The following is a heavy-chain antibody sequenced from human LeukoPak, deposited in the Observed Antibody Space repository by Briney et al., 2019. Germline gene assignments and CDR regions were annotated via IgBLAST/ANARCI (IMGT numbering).Heavy chain of an antibody. CDR1: GGSISSGGYS. J-gene: IGHJ6*02. CDR3: AREAYGMDV. V-gene: IGHV4-30-2*01. CDR2: IYHSGST. Sequence: SQTLSLTCAVSGGSISSGGYSWSWLRQPPGKGLEWIGYIYHSGSTYYNPSLKSRVTISVDRSKNQFSLKLSSVTAADTAVYYCAREAYGMDVWGQGTTVTVSS.